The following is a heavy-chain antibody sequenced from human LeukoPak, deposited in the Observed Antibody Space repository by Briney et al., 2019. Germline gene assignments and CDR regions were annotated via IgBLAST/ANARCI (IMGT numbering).Heavy chain of an antibody. J-gene: IGHJ4*02. CDR2: INPNIVGT. CDR3: TTSGILTGYWGTNIEY. CDR1: GYTFTVYY. Sequence: ASVKVSCNASGYTFTVYYMHWVRQAPGQGLEWMGWINPNIVGTNYAQKFQGRATITCDTSLSTACSERNRPSSEDRTRQYFTTSGILTGYWGTNIEYWGQGTLVTVSS. D-gene: IGHD3-9*01. V-gene: IGHV1-2*02.